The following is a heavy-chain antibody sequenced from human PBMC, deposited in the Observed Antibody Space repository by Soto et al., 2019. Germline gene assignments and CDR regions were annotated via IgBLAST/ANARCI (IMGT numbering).Heavy chain of an antibody. CDR2: IYPGDSDT. CDR1: GYSFTSYW. Sequence: GESLKISCKGSGYSFTSYWIGWVRQMPGKGLEWMGIIYPGDSDTRYSPSLQGQVTISADKSISTAYLQWSSLKASDTAMYYCARRRRSSIPYYYYGMDVWGQGTTVTVSS. D-gene: IGHD6-13*01. CDR3: ARRRRSSIPYYYYGMDV. J-gene: IGHJ6*02. V-gene: IGHV5-51*01.